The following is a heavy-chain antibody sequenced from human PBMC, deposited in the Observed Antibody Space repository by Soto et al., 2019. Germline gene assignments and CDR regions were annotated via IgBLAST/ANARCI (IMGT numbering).Heavy chain of an antibody. J-gene: IGHJ4*02. CDR2: ISAYNGNT. D-gene: IGHD2-21*02. Sequence: QVQLVQSGAEVKKPGASVKVYCKASGYTFTSYGISWVRQAPGQGLEWMGWISAYNGNTNYAQKLQGRVTMTTDTSTSTAYIELRSLRSDDTAVYYCARDPPLAYCGGDCYPSFDYWGQGTLVTVSS. CDR1: GYTFTSYG. V-gene: IGHV1-18*01. CDR3: ARDPPLAYCGGDCYPSFDY.